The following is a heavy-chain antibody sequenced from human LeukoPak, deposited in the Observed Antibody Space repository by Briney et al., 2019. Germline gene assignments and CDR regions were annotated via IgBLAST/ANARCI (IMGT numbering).Heavy chain of an antibody. Sequence: GGSLRLSCAASEFTFSSYEMNWVRQAPGKGLEWVSYISSSGSTIFYADSVKGRFTISRDNAKNSLFLQMNSLRVEDTAVYYCARGPHPYTSGWYHLDYWGQGTLVTVSS. CDR1: EFTFSSYE. D-gene: IGHD6-19*01. CDR2: ISSSGSTI. V-gene: IGHV3-48*03. J-gene: IGHJ4*02. CDR3: ARGPHPYTSGWYHLDY.